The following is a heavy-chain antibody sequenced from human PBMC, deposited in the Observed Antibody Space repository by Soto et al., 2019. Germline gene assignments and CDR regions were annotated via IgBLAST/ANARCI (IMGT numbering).Heavy chain of an antibody. CDR3: SKSWRSNYDGMYV. V-gene: IGHV3-23*01. J-gene: IGHJ6*02. CDR2: ISGSGGST. CDR1: GFTFSSYA. Sequence: EVQLLESGGGLVQPGGSLRLACAASGFTFSSYAMSWVRQAPGKGLEWVSAISGSGGSTYYADSVKGRFTISRDNSKNTLNLKRNSLRAEDTAVYYCSKSWRSNYDGMYVLGQGTTVTVSS.